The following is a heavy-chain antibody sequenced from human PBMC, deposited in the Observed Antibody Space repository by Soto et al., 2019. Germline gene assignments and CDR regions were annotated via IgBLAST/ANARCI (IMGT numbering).Heavy chain of an antibody. V-gene: IGHV3-11*01. D-gene: IGHD3-22*01. CDR3: ARDLGYYDSSGYFDY. J-gene: IGHJ4*02. Sequence: LRLSCAASGFTFSDYFMSWIRQAPGKGLEWVSYISSSDSIVSYADSVKGRFTISRDNAKNSLYLQMNSLRAEDTAVYFCARDLGYYDSSGYFDYWGQGTLVTVSS. CDR1: GFTFSDYF. CDR2: ISSSDSIV.